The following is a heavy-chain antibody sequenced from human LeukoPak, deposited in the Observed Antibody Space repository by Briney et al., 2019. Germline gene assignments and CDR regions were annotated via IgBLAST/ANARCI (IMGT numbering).Heavy chain of an antibody. CDR2: IYYSGST. V-gene: IGHV4-39*01. J-gene: IGHJ4*02. CDR1: GGSISSSSYY. D-gene: IGHD3-10*01. Sequence: SETLSFTCTVSGGSISSSSYYWGWIRQPPGKGLEWIGSIYYSGSTYYNPSLKSRVTISVDTSKNQFSLKLSSVTAADTAVYYCARRGFGEFDYWGQGTLVTVSS. CDR3: ARRGFGEFDY.